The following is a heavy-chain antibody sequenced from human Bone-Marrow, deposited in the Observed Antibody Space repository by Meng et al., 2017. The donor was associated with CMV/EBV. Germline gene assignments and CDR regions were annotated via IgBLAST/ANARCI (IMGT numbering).Heavy chain of an antibody. CDR2: ISAYNGNT. V-gene: IGHV1-18*01. D-gene: IGHD4-11*01. CDR1: GYTSTSYG. CDR3: ARDEPRVSYFDY. Sequence: ASVKVSCKASGYTSTSYGISWVRQAPGQGLEWMGWISAYNGNTNYAQKFQGRVTITADKSTSTAYMELSSLRSEDTAVYYCARDEPRVSYFDYWGQGTLVTVSS. J-gene: IGHJ4*02.